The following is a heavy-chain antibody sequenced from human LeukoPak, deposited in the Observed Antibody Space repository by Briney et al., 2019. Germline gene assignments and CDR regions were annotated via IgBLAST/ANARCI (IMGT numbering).Heavy chain of an antibody. CDR1: GYSISSGYY. V-gene: IGHV4-38-2*02. CDR2: IYHSGST. Sequence: SETLSLTCTVSGYSISSGYYWGWIRQPPGQGLEWIGSIYHSGSTYYNPSLKSRVTISVDTSKNQFSLKLSSVTAADTAVYYCARDGRSFGVVIMSVWFDPWGQGTLVTVSS. J-gene: IGHJ5*02. D-gene: IGHD3-3*01. CDR3: ARDGRSFGVVIMSVWFDP.